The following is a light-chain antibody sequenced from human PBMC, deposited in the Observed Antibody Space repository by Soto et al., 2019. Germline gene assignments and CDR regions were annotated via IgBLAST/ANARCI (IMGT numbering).Light chain of an antibody. Sequence: QSVLTQPPSVSGAPVQRVTISCTGSSSNIGAGYDVHWYQQLPGTAPKLLIYGNNNRPSGVPDRFSGSKSGTSASLAITGLQAEDEADYYCQSYDSSLNGWVFGGGTKLTVL. V-gene: IGLV1-40*01. CDR2: GNN. J-gene: IGLJ3*02. CDR3: QSYDSSLNGWV. CDR1: SSNIGAGYD.